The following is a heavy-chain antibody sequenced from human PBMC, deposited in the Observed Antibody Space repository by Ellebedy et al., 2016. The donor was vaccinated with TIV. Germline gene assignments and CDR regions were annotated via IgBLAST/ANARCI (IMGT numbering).Heavy chain of an antibody. Sequence: GGSLRLSCVASGFTFSDYYMSWIRQAPGKGLEWVSYISRSGGVIYYADSVEGRFTISRDNAKNSLYLQMNSLRAEDTAVYYCARDTGERKRYNNNWYDLPDAFDVWGQGTMVTVSS. CDR3: ARDTGERKRYNNNWYDLPDAFDV. J-gene: IGHJ3*01. V-gene: IGHV3-11*01. D-gene: IGHD6-13*01. CDR1: GFTFSDYY. CDR2: ISRSGGVI.